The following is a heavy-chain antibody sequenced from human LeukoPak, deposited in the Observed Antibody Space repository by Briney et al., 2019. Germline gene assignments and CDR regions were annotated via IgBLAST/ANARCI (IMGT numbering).Heavy chain of an antibody. D-gene: IGHD2/OR15-2a*01. Sequence: GGSLRLSCAASGFTFSRYTMNWVRQAPGKGLEWVSSISSPSYYIYYADSVKGRFTISRDNAKKSLYLQMSSLRAEDTAVYYCAIDSDSTEDYWGRGTLVTVSS. CDR1: GFTFSRYT. CDR3: AIDSDSTEDY. V-gene: IGHV3-21*01. CDR2: ISSPSYYI. J-gene: IGHJ4*02.